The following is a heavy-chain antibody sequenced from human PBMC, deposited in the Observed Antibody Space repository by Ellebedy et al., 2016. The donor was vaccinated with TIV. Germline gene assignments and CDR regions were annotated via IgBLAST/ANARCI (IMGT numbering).Heavy chain of an antibody. V-gene: IGHV4-59*01. D-gene: IGHD3-3*01. CDR3: ARVGKHSGYYRDTLGAPFDY. J-gene: IGHJ4*02. CDR2: IYYSGST. Sequence: SETLSPTCTVSGGSISSYYWSWIRQPPGKGLEWIGYIYYSGSTNYNPSLKSRVTISVDTSKNQFSLKLSSVTAADTAVYYCARVGKHSGYYRDTLGAPFDYWGQGTLVTVSS. CDR1: GGSISSYY.